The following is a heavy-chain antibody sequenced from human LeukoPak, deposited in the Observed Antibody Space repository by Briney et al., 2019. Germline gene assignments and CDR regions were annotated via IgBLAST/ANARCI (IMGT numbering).Heavy chain of an antibody. J-gene: IGHJ4*02. CDR3: ARLSLRFDY. CDR1: GGSFSGYY. Sequence: SETLSLTCAVYGGSFSGYYWSWIRQPPGKGLEWIGEINHSGSTNYNPSLKSRVTISVDTSKNQFSLKLSSVTAADTAVYYCARLSLRFDYWGQGTLVTVSS. D-gene: IGHD3-16*01. V-gene: IGHV4-34*01. CDR2: INHSGST.